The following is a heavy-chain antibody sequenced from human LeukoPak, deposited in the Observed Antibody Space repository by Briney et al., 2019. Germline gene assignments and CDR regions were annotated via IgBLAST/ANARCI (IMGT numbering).Heavy chain of an antibody. CDR1: GGSFSGYY. D-gene: IGHD3-9*01. CDR2: INHSGST. J-gene: IGHJ6*03. V-gene: IGHV4-34*01. Sequence: SETLSPTCAVYGGSFSGYYWSWIRQPPGKGPEWIGEINHSGSTNYNPSLKSRVTISVDTSKNQFSLKLSSVTAADTAVYYCARLSELRYFDWLLSGYYYYYYMNVWGKGTTVAIFS. CDR3: ARLSELRYFDWLLSGYYYYYYMNV.